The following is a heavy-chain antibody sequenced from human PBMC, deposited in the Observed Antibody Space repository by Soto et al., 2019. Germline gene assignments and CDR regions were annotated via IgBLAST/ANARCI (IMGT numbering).Heavy chain of an antibody. CDR3: ARDVTRNYYESSGYYYFDY. D-gene: IGHD3-22*01. J-gene: IGHJ4*02. CDR2: ISGYNGNT. Sequence: ASVKVSCKASGYTFTNYGVSWVRQAPGQGLEWMGWISGYNGNTNYAQNLQGRVSMTTDTSTSTAYMELRSLRSDDTAVYYCARDVTRNYYESSGYYYFDYWGQGTLVTVSS. V-gene: IGHV1-18*04. CDR1: GYTFTNYG.